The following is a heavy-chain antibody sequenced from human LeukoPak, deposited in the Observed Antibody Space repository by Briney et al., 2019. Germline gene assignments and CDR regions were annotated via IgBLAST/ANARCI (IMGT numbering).Heavy chain of an antibody. V-gene: IGHV3-30*19. D-gene: IGHD3-10*01. Sequence: PGGSLRLSCAASGFTFSSYGMHWVRQAPGKGLEWVAVISYDGNNKYYADSVKGRFTISRDNSKNTLYLQMDSLRDEDTAVYYCAENRGVAWGQGTMVTVSS. CDR3: AENRGVA. J-gene: IGHJ3*01. CDR2: ISYDGNNK. CDR1: GFTFSSYG.